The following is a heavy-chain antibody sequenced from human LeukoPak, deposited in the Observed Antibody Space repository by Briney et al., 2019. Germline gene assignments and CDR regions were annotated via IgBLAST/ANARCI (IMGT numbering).Heavy chain of an antibody. J-gene: IGHJ4*02. CDR3: AKSFGPVIAAAGSGAD. V-gene: IGHV3-53*01. CDR1: GFTVSSNY. Sequence: GGSLRLSCAASGFTVSSNYMSWVRQAPGKGLEWVSVIYSGGSTDYADSVKGRFTISRGNSKNTLYLQMNSLRAEDTAVYYCAKSFGPVIAAAGSGADWGQGTLVTVSS. CDR2: IYSGGST. D-gene: IGHD6-13*01.